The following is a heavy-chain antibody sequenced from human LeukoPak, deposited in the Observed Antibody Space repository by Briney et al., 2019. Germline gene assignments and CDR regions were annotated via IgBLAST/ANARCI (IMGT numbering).Heavy chain of an antibody. CDR3: ARGGDYLDF. CDR1: GFTFSIYW. Sequence: PGGSLRLSCAASGFTFSIYWMSWVRQAPGKGLEWVANIKQDGSEKYYVDSVKGRFTISRDNANNSLYLQMNSLRAEGTAVYYCARGGDYLDFWGQGTLVTVSS. J-gene: IGHJ4*02. V-gene: IGHV3-7*05. CDR2: IKQDGSEK.